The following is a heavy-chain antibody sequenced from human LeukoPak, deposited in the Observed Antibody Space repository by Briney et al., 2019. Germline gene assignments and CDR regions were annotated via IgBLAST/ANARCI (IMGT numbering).Heavy chain of an antibody. CDR2: IYSGGST. J-gene: IGHJ4*02. CDR3: ARSPSLPWFGELDC. Sequence: GGSLRLSCAASGFIVINNYMSWVRQAPGKGLEWGSVIYSGGSTYYADSVRGRFTISRDSSKNTLYLQMNSLRAEDTAMYYCARSPSLPWFGELDCWGQGTLVTVAS. CDR1: GFIVINNY. V-gene: IGHV3-53*01. D-gene: IGHD3-10*01.